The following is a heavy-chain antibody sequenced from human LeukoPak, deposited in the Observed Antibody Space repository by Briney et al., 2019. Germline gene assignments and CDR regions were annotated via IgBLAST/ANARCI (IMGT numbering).Heavy chain of an antibody. CDR1: GFTVSSNY. Sequence: PGGSLRLSCAASGFTVSSNYMSWVRQAPGKGLEWVSVIYSGGSTYYADSVKGRFTISRDNSKNTLYLQMNSLRAEDTAAYYCARAGYYDSSGYYLDYWGQGTLVSVSS. D-gene: IGHD3-22*01. CDR3: ARAGYYDSSGYYLDY. J-gene: IGHJ4*02. V-gene: IGHV3-66*02. CDR2: IYSGGST.